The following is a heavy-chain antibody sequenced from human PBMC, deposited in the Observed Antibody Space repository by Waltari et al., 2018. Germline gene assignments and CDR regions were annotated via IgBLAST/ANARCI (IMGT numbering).Heavy chain of an antibody. CDR1: GYTFTTYG. J-gene: IGHJ6*02. CDR2: VSAYNGNT. D-gene: IGHD3-3*01. Sequence: QVQLVQSGAEVKKPGASVKVSCKASGYTFTTYGNSWVRQAPGQGLEWMGWVSAYNGNTNYAQKLQGRVTMTTDTSTSTAYMELRSLRSDDTAVYYCARFYDFWSGYYYYYYYGMDVWGQGTTVTVSS. V-gene: IGHV1-18*04. CDR3: ARFYDFWSGYYYYYYYGMDV.